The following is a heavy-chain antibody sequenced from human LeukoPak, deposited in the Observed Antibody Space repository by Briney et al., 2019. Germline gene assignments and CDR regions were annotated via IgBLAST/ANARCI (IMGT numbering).Heavy chain of an antibody. CDR1: GGSISSYY. J-gene: IGHJ4*02. Sequence: PSETLSLTCTVSGGSISSYYWSWIRQPPGKGLEWIGYIYHSGSTNYNPSLQSRVTISIDTSKNQFSLKMTSVTAADTAVYYCVRYSSWYANFDYWGQGTLVTVSS. CDR2: IYHSGST. CDR3: VRYSSWYANFDY. V-gene: IGHV4-59*01. D-gene: IGHD6-19*01.